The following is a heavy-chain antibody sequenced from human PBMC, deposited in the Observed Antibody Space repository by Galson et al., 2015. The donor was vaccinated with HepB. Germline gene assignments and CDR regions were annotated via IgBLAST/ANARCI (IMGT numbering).Heavy chain of an antibody. CDR3: ARHPGRGSVGYAFDL. Sequence: EPLSLTCSVSHGSINNYYWSWIRQSPGNRPEWIGYIRYTGDTTYNPSLGYRVGMSVDTSINQVSLWLTSVTAADTAVYYCARHPGRGSVGYAFDLWGQGTLVTVSA. J-gene: IGHJ4*02. D-gene: IGHD5-12*01. CDR1: HGSINNYY. V-gene: IGHV4-59*08. CDR2: IRYTGDT.